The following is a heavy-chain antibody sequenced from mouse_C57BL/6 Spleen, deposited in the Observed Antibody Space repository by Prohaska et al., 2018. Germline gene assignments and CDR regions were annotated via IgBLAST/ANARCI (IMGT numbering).Heavy chain of an antibody. V-gene: IGHV1-50*01. CDR1: GYTFTSYW. Sequence: PGASVKLSCKASGYTFTSYWMQWVKQRPGQGLEWIGEIDPSDSYTNYNQKFKGNATLTGDTSSSTAYMQLSSVTSEDSAVYYCAREEGALHYWGQGTTLTVCS. J-gene: IGHJ2*01. CDR3: AREEGALHY. CDR2: IDPSDSYT.